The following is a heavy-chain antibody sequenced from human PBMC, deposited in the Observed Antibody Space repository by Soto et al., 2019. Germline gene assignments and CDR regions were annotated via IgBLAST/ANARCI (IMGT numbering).Heavy chain of an antibody. CDR1: GFTFSSYG. J-gene: IGHJ3*02. Sequence: SGGSLRLSCAASGFTFSSYGMHWVRQAPGKGLVWVSRLSSDGNDPGYADFVEGRFTISRDNAKNTLFLQMDTLRVEDTAVYYCARGTSYAFDIWGQGTVVTVSS. V-gene: IGHV3-74*01. CDR3: ARGTSYAFDI. CDR2: LSSDGNDP.